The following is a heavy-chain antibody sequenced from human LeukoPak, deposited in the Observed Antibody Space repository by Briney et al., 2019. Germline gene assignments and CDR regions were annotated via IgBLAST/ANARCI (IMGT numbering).Heavy chain of an antibody. J-gene: IGHJ4*02. CDR2: ISYDGSNK. V-gene: IGHV3-30*18. CDR1: GFTFSSYS. CDR3: AKAPDFWSGLDY. Sequence: GGSLRLSCAASGFTFSSYSMNWVRQAPGKGLEWVAVISYDGSNKYYADSVKGRFTISRDNSKNTLYLQMNSLRAEDTAVYYCAKAPDFWSGLDYWGQGTLVTVSS. D-gene: IGHD3-3*01.